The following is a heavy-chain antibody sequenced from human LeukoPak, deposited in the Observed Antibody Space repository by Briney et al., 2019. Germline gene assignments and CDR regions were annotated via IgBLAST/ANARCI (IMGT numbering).Heavy chain of an antibody. D-gene: IGHD4-17*01. CDR3: ARVPGDYHDAFDI. J-gene: IGHJ3*02. CDR2: IIPIFGTA. CDR1: GGPFSSYA. V-gene: IGHV1-69*05. Sequence: ASVKVSCKASGGPFSSYAISWVRPAPGQGLEWMGGIIPIFGTANYAQKFQGRVTITTDESTSTAYMELSSLRSEDTAVYYCARVPGDYHDAFDIWGQGTMVTVSS.